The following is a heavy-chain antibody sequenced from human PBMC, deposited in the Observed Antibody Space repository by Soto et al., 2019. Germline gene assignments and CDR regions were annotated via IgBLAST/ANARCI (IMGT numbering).Heavy chain of an antibody. CDR3: TTTYYYDIY. J-gene: IGHJ4*02. Sequence: EVQLVESGGGLVKPGGSLRLSCAASGFTFTNAWMNWVRQAPGKGLEWVGRIKSKPDGGTTDYAAPVKGRFTISRDDSKNTLYLQINSLKTEDTAVYYCTTTYYYDIYWGQGTLVTVSS. CDR2: IKSKPDGGTT. V-gene: IGHV3-15*07. CDR1: GFTFTNAW. D-gene: IGHD3-22*01.